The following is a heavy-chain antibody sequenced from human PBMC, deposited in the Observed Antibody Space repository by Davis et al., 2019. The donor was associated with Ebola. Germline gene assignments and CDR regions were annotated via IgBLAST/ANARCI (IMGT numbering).Heavy chain of an antibody. CDR3: AKGTAASSDF. J-gene: IGHJ4*02. V-gene: IGHV3-30*18. D-gene: IGHD6-13*01. Sequence: GGSLRLSCAASGFTFSSYGMSWVRQTPGKGLEWVSLISYDGSIKYYADSVKGRFTISRDNSKNTVYLQMNSLRGEDTAVYYCAKGTAASSDFWGQGTLVTVSS. CDR1: GFTFSSYG. CDR2: ISYDGSIK.